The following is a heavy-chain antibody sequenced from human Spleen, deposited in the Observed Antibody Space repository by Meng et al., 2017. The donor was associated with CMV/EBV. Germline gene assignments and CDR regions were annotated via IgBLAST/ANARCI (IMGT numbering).Heavy chain of an antibody. J-gene: IGHJ4*02. CDR2: ISPATGTT. V-gene: IGHV1-46*02. D-gene: IGHD3-3*01. CDR1: TFDKSD. Sequence: TFDKSDFHWVRQAPGQGLEWMGSISPATGTTTYAQRFQGRLTMTRDTSTATVYMEMRSLRSEDTAVYYCGRDYDFWSDFPGYWGQGTLVTVSS. CDR3: GRDYDFWSDFPGY.